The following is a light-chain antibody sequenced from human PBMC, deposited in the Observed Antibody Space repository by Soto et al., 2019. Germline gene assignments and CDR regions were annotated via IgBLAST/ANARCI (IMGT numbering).Light chain of an antibody. CDR3: SSYTSSSTYV. V-gene: IGLV2-14*01. Sequence: QSVLTQPASVSGSPGQSLTVSCTGTSSDVGGYNYVSWYQQRPGKALKLMIYEVSNRPSGVSDRFSGSKSGNTASLTISGLQAEDEADYYCSSYTSSSTYVFGTGTKVTVL. J-gene: IGLJ1*01. CDR1: SSDVGGYNY. CDR2: EVS.